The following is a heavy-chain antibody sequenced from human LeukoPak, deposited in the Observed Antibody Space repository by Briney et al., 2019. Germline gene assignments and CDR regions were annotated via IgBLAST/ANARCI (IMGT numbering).Heavy chain of an antibody. CDR2: IIPIFGTA. Sequence: ASVKVSCKASGGTFSSYAISWVRQAPGQGLEWMGGIIPIFGTANYAQKFQGRVTMTEDTSTDTAYMELSSLRSEDTAVYYCATSSFSGDLGYYFDYWGQGTLVTVSS. CDR1: GGTFSSYA. CDR3: ATSSFSGDLGYYFDY. D-gene: IGHD7-27*01. V-gene: IGHV1-69*06. J-gene: IGHJ4*02.